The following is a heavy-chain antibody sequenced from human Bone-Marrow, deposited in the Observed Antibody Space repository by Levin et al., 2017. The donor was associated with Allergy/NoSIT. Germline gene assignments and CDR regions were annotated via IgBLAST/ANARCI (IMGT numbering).Heavy chain of an antibody. J-gene: IGHJ3*02. Sequence: PSETLSLTCSVSGGSISTSGYSWSWIRQPPGKGLEWIGYIYHSGSTYYNPSLKSRVTISIDKSKNQFSLRLSSVTDADRAMYYRARGGLLYFRDLPGAFDIWGQGTVVTVSS. D-gene: IGHD5-18*01. CDR2: IYHSGST. CDR1: GGSISTSGYS. CDR3: ARGGLLYFRDLPGAFDI. V-gene: IGHV4-30-2*01.